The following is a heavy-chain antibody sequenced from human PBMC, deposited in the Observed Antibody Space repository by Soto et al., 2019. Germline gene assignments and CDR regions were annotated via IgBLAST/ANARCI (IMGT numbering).Heavy chain of an antibody. V-gene: IGHV1-18*01. CDR3: ARDPHYYGSSGRFANWFDP. Sequence: GASVKVSCKASGYTFTSYGISWVRQAPGQGLEWMGWISAYNGNTNYAQKLQGRVTMTTDTSTSTAYMELRSLRSDDTAVYYCARDPHYYGSSGRFANWFDPWGQGTLVTVSS. CDR1: GYTFTSYG. J-gene: IGHJ5*02. CDR2: ISAYNGNT. D-gene: IGHD3-22*01.